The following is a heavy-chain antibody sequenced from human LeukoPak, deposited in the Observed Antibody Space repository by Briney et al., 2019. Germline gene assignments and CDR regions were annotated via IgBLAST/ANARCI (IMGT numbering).Heavy chain of an antibody. CDR3: ARGGVYCSSVSCSVDY. D-gene: IGHD2-2*01. CDR1: GFTFSNAW. J-gene: IGHJ4*02. Sequence: PGGSLRLSCAASGFTFSNAWMSWFRQAPGKGLEWVGFIRSKAYGGTTENAASVKGRFTISRDDSKSIAYLQMNSLKTEDTAVYYCARGGVYCSSVSCSVDYWGQGILVTVSS. CDR2: IRSKAYGGTT. V-gene: IGHV3-49*03.